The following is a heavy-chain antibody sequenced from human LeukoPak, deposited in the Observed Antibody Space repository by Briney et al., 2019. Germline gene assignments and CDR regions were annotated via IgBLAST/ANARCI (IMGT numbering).Heavy chain of an antibody. CDR1: GFTFSNYG. D-gene: IGHD6-19*01. J-gene: IGHJ4*02. CDR3: AKDHPSSGWPTFEY. Sequence: GGSLRLSCAASGFTFSNYGMHWVRQAPGKGLEWVAVISHDGSGTNYADSVKGRLTISRDNSKNTLYLEMSSLRVEDTALYYCAKDHPSSGWPTFEYWGQGTRVTVSP. V-gene: IGHV3-30*18. CDR2: ISHDGSGT.